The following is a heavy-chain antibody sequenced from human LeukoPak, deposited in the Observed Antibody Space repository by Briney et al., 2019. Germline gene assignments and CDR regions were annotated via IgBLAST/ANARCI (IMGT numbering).Heavy chain of an antibody. Sequence: AGGSLRLSCAASGFTFSSYGMHWVRQAPGKGLEWVAVIWYDGSNKYYADSVKGRFTISRDNSKNTLYLQMNSLRAEDTAVYCCAKGPRITIFGVVTTNFDYWGQGTLVTVSS. V-gene: IGHV3-33*06. CDR1: GFTFSSYG. D-gene: IGHD3-3*01. J-gene: IGHJ4*02. CDR3: AKGPRITIFGVVTTNFDY. CDR2: IWYDGSNK.